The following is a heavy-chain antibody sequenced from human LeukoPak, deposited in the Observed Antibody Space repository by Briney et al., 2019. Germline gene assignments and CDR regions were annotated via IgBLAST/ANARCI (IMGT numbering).Heavy chain of an antibody. D-gene: IGHD3-10*01. Sequence: GGTLRLSCAASGFTLSSYAMSWVRQAPGKGLEWVSAISGRGGSTYYADSVKGRFTISRDNSKNTLYLQMNSLRAEDTAVYYCAKVRVTMVRGVNDYWGQGTLVTVSS. CDR3: AKVRVTMVRGVNDY. J-gene: IGHJ4*02. V-gene: IGHV3-23*01. CDR2: ISGRGGST. CDR1: GFTLSSYA.